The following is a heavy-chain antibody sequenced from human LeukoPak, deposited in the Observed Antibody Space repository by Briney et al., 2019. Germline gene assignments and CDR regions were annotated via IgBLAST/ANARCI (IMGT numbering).Heavy chain of an antibody. CDR2: IYYSGST. J-gene: IGHJ4*02. D-gene: IGHD4-17*01. CDR3: ARQIYGDLYYFDY. Sequence: SETLSLTCTVSGGSISSGDYYWSWIRQPPGKGLEWIGYIYYSGSTYYDPSLKSRVTISVDTSKNQFSLKLSSVTAADTAVYYCARQIYGDLYYFDYWGQGTLVTVSS. CDR1: GGSISSGDYY. V-gene: IGHV4-30-4*01.